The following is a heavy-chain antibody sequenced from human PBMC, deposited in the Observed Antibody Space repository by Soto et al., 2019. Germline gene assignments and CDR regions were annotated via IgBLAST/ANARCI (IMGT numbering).Heavy chain of an antibody. CDR3: AKDGDCSGGSCYLPDAFDI. J-gene: IGHJ3*02. CDR2: ISGSGGST. CDR1: GFTFSSYA. D-gene: IGHD2-15*01. Sequence: EVQLLESGGGLVQPGGSLRLSCAASGFTFSSYAMSWVRQAPGKGLEWVSAISGSGGSTYYADSVKGRFTISRDNSKNTLYLQMNSLRADDTAVYYCAKDGDCSGGSCYLPDAFDIWGQGTMVTVSS. V-gene: IGHV3-23*01.